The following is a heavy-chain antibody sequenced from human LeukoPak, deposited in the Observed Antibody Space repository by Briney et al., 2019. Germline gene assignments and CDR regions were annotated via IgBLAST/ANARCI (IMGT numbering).Heavy chain of an antibody. CDR3: AKAVHSGSSCQIEY. J-gene: IGHJ4*02. CDR1: GFTFSSYA. V-gene: IGHV3-30*18. CDR2: ISYDGSNK. D-gene: IGHD6-6*01. Sequence: GGSLSPTSEVSGFTFSSYAEHWVRQAPGKGLEWVAVISYDGSNKYYADSVKGRFTISRDNSKNTLYLQMNSLRPEDTAVFYCAKAVHSGSSCQIEYWGPGT.